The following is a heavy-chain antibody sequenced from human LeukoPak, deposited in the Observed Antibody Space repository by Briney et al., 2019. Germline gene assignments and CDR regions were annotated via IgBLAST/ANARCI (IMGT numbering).Heavy chain of an antibody. Sequence: QPGWSLRLSCEASGFTVSSNYMSWVRQAPGKGLEWVANIKQDGSEKYYVDSVKGRFTISRDNAKNSLYLQMNSLRAEDTAVYYCARVRHQWLDSQYYFDYWGQGTLVTVSS. D-gene: IGHD6-19*01. V-gene: IGHV3-7*01. CDR3: ARVRHQWLDSQYYFDY. CDR1: GFTVSSNY. J-gene: IGHJ4*02. CDR2: IKQDGSEK.